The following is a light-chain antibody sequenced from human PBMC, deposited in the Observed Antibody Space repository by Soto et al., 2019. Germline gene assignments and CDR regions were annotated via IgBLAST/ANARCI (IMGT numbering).Light chain of an antibody. CDR2: GAS. CDR1: QCVSSDK. J-gene: IGKJ1*01. V-gene: IGKV3-20*01. CDR3: QQYGSSPTT. Sequence: EIVLTQSPGTLSLSPGEGATLSCRASQCVSSDKVAWYQQKPGQAPRLLIYGASSRATGIPDRFSGSGSGTDFTLTISRLEPEDFAMYYCQQYGSSPTTFGQGTKVDIK.